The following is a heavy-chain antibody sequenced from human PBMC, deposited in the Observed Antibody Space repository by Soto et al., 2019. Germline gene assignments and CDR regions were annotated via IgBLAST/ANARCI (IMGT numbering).Heavy chain of an antibody. Sequence: GESLKISCKGSGYSFTSYWIGWVRQMPGKGLEWMVIIYPGDSDTRYSPSFQGQVTISADKSISTAYLQWSSLKASDTAMYYCASVRYSSGWSTAFDYWGQGTLVTVSS. CDR2: IYPGDSDT. J-gene: IGHJ4*02. CDR1: GYSFTSYW. D-gene: IGHD6-19*01. V-gene: IGHV5-51*01. CDR3: ASVRYSSGWSTAFDY.